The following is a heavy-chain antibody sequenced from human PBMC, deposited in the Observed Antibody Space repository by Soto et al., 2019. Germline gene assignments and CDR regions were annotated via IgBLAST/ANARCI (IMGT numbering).Heavy chain of an antibody. V-gene: IGHV4-34*01. CDR3: ARVHPNLFDY. CDR1: GGSFSGYY. CDR2: INHSGST. Sequence: PSETLSLTCAVYGGSFSGYYWSWIRQPPGKGLEWIGEINHSGSTNYNPSLKSRVTISVDTSKNQFSLKLSSVTAADTAVYYCARVHPNLFDYWGQGTLVTVSS. J-gene: IGHJ4*02.